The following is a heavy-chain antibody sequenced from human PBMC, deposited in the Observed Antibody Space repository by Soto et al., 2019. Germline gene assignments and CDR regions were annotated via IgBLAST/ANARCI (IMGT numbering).Heavy chain of an antibody. Sequence: QVQLIQSGAAVKKPGSSVKGSCHTSGDAFSSYAMSWVRQGPGQGLEWMGGIIPMLGTPIYTEKFQGRVTITADETTRAVYMELRSLTSKDSAVYYCARSYSVTTSSYYGMDVWGQGT. CDR1: GDAFSSYA. J-gene: IGHJ6*02. CDR3: ARSYSVTTSSYYGMDV. D-gene: IGHD4-17*01. V-gene: IGHV1-69*01. CDR2: IIPMLGTP.